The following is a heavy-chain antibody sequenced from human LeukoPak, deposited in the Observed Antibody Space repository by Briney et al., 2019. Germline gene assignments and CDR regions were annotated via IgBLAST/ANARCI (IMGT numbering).Heavy chain of an antibody. D-gene: IGHD3-10*01. CDR3: ARVPGYYGSGSYYED. Sequence: SETLSLTCTVSGGSITTYYWSWVRQPPGKGLEWIGYIFYSGSTNYNPSLKSRVTISVDTSKNQFSLKLSSVTAADTAVYYCARVPGYYGSGSYYEDWGQGTLVTVSS. CDR2: IFYSGST. CDR1: GGSITTYY. J-gene: IGHJ4*02. V-gene: IGHV4-59*12.